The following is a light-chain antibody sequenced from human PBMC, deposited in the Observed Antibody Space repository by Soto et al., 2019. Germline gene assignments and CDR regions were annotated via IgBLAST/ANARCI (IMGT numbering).Light chain of an antibody. V-gene: IGKV3-15*01. Sequence: EIVMTQSPATLSVSPGERATLSCRASQSVSSNLAWYQQKPGQAPRLLIYVTSTRATRIPDRFSGSGSGTDFTLTISALQSENFAVYYCQQYNKWPLTFGGGTKVEIK. CDR2: VTS. J-gene: IGKJ4*01. CDR3: QQYNKWPLT. CDR1: QSVSSN.